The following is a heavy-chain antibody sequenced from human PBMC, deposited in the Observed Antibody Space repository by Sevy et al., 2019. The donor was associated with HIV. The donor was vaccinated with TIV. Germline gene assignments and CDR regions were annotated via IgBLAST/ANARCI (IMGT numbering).Heavy chain of an antibody. D-gene: IGHD1-26*01. J-gene: IGHJ4*02. CDR1: GGSITSLY. Sequence: SETLSLTCTVSGGSITSLYWNWIRQPPGKGLEWIANIYYNGHINYNPVLKSRVTLSLDTSKNQYSLRLSSVTAADTAMYYCAGENAWGRGYSWGQGTLVTVSS. CDR2: IYYNGHI. CDR3: AGENAWGRGYS. V-gene: IGHV4-59*08.